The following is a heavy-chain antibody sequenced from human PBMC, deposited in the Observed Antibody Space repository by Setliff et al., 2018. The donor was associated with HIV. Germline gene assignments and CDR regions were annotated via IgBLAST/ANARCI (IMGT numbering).Heavy chain of an antibody. CDR1: GYTLSELS. V-gene: IGHV1-24*01. Sequence: ASVKVSCKISGYTLSELSMHWVRQAPGKGLEWMVGFNPEEGKTIYAQKFQGRVTMTEDTSTDTAFMDLNNLRSEGTAVYYCAASISSRHYYGSALWGRGTLVTVS. J-gene: IGHJ2*01. CDR2: FNPEEGKT. CDR3: AASISSRHYYGSAL. D-gene: IGHD3-10*01.